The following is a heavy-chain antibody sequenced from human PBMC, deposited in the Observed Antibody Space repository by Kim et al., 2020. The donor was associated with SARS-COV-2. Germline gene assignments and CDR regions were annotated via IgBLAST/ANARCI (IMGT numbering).Heavy chain of an antibody. V-gene: IGHV6-1*01. Sequence: YAQSVKSRITINPATSKNQFSLQLNSVTPEDTAVYYCARITGGSPDYWGQGTLVTVSS. D-gene: IGHD2-8*02. CDR3: ARITGGSPDY. J-gene: IGHJ4*02.